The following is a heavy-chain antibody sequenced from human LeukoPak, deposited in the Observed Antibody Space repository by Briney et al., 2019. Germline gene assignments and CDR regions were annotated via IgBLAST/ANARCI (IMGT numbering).Heavy chain of an antibody. CDR3: AKSVEYGDYPGSFDY. D-gene: IGHD4-17*01. Sequence: GGSLRLSCAASGFTFSSYAMSWVRQAPGKGLEWVSAISGSGGSTYYADSVKGRFTISRDNSKNTLYLQMNSLRAEDTAVYYCAKSVEYGDYPGSFDYWDQGTLVTVSS. J-gene: IGHJ4*02. V-gene: IGHV3-23*01. CDR1: GFTFSSYA. CDR2: ISGSGGST.